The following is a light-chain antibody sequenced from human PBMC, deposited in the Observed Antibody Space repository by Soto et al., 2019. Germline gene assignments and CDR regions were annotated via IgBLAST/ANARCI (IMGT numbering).Light chain of an antibody. J-gene: IGLJ1*01. CDR3: AGWDGSLKGFV. CDR1: ASNIGRDP. Sequence: SVLTHPPSSSGAPWQRVTSSCSGSASNIGRDPVNWYQQVPGTAPKLLIYENNHRPSGVPDRFSGSKSGTSASLVISGLQSEDEAEYFCAGWDGSLKGFVFGTGTKVTV. CDR2: ENN. V-gene: IGLV1-44*01.